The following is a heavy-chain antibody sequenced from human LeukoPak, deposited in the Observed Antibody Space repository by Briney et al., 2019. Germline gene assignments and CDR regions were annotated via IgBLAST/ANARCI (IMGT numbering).Heavy chain of an antibody. D-gene: IGHD2-2*02. CDR3: ARGLGYCSSTSCYIWFDP. CDR1: GGSISSGGYY. CDR2: IYYSGST. J-gene: IGHJ5*02. Sequence: SQTLSLTCTVSGGSISSGGYYWSWIRQHPGKGLEWIGYIYYSGSTYYNPSLESRVTISVDTSKNQFSLKLSSVTAADTAVYYCARGLGYCSSTSCYIWFDPWGQGTLVTVSS. V-gene: IGHV4-31*03.